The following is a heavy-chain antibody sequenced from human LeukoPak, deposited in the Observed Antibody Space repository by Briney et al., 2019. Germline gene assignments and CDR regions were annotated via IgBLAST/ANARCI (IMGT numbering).Heavy chain of an antibody. J-gene: IGHJ4*02. Sequence: PGGSLRLSCAASGFTFSSYAMSWVRQAPGKGLEWVSAISGSGGSTYYADSVKGRFTISRDNSKNTLYLQMNSLRAEDTAVYYCAKAHSRGPVAGRHYFDYWGQGTLVTVSS. CDR1: GFTFSSYA. CDR2: ISGSGGST. CDR3: AKAHSRGPVAGRHYFDY. V-gene: IGHV3-23*01. D-gene: IGHD6-19*01.